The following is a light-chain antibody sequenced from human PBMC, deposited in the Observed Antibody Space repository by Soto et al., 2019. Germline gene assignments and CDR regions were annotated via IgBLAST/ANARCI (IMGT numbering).Light chain of an antibody. Sequence: QPVLTQPPSASGSPGQSVAISCTGTGNDIGSYNYVSWYQQRPGKAPKLILYEVNTRPSGVPDRFSGSKSGNTASLTVSGLRSDDEGDYYCSSYSNRDTYVIFGGGTQLTVL. CDR1: GNDIGSYNY. CDR2: EVN. J-gene: IGLJ2*01. V-gene: IGLV2-8*01. CDR3: SSYSNRDTYVI.